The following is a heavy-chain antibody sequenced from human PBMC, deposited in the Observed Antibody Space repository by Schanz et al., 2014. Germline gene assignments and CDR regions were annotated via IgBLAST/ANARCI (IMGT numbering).Heavy chain of an antibody. V-gene: IGHV1-8*01. CDR3: ASSGAGYSSSWDFDY. Sequence: QVQLVQSGAEVKKPGASVKVSCRASGYPFTSDDITWVRQAPGQGLEWMGWMNPSGGSTTYAQKFQGRVTITADKSTFTAYMDVSSLRSEDTAVYYCASSGAGYSSSWDFDYWGQGTLVTVSS. J-gene: IGHJ4*02. CDR2: MNPSGGST. CDR1: GYPFTSDD. D-gene: IGHD6-13*01.